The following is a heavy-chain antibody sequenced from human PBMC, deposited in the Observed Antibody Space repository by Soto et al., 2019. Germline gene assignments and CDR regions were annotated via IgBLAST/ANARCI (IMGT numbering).Heavy chain of an antibody. CDR3: AAWAEGATEVH. V-gene: IGHV3-33*01. CDR2: IWYDASKQ. J-gene: IGHJ4*02. D-gene: IGHD2-15*01. CDR1: GFRVSVYG. Sequence: GGSMRPSCETSGFRVSVYGMHWVRQAPGKGLEWVAVIWYDASKQFYADTVEGRFTISRDNSKAILYLQMNSLRAEDTAVYYCAAWAEGATEVHWGQGTLVTVSS.